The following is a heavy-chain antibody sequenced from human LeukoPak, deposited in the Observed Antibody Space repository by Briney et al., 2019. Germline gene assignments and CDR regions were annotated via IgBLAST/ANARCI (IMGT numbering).Heavy chain of an antibody. Sequence: KPSETLSLTCAVYGGSFSGYYWSWIRQPPGKGLEWIGEINHYGSTNYNPSLKSRVTISVDTSKNQFSLKLTSVTAADTAVYYCARGLRELFRRICSGGSCYEVWFDPWGQGILVTVSS. CDR3: ARGLRELFRRICSGGSCYEVWFDP. D-gene: IGHD2-15*01. CDR1: GGSFSGYY. J-gene: IGHJ5*02. CDR2: INHYGST. V-gene: IGHV4-34*01.